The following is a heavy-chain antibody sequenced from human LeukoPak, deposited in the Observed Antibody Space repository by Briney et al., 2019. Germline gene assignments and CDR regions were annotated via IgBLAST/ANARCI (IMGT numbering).Heavy chain of an antibody. CDR2: IYSGGST. CDR3: ARVFGEPI. D-gene: IGHD3-10*02. Sequence: PGGSLRLSRAASGFTVSTNYMSWVRQAPGKGLEWVSVIYSGGSTYYADSVRGRFTISRDNSKNTLYLQMNSLRAEGTAVYYCARVFGEPIWGQGTMVTVSS. V-gene: IGHV3-66*01. CDR1: GFTVSTNY. J-gene: IGHJ3*02.